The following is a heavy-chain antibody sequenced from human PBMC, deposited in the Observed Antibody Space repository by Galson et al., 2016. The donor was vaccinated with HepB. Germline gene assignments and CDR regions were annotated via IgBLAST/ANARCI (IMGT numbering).Heavy chain of an antibody. Sequence: SLRLSCAASGFTFNNYAMSWVRQAPGKGLEWVSGISGGGNNAYYADSVKGRFTISRDNSNNTLYLQMNRLRAEDTAVYYCARGGPFSTSWYLDFWGQGTLLTVSS. CDR3: ARGGPFSTSWYLDF. CDR1: GFTFNNYA. D-gene: IGHD6-13*01. J-gene: IGHJ4*02. CDR2: ISGGGNNA. V-gene: IGHV3-23*01.